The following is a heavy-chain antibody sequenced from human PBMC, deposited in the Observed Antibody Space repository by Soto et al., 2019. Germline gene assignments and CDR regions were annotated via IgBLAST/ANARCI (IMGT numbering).Heavy chain of an antibody. Sequence: SETLSLTCNVSGVSISSFYWSWIRQPAGKGLEWIGRVFMSGSTNYNPSLKGRITMSVDSSENQVSLKLTSVTAADTGTYYCARVSFHYFGMDVWGQGTTVTVSS. CDR3: ARVSFHYFGMDV. J-gene: IGHJ6*02. CDR1: GVSISSFY. V-gene: IGHV4-4*07. CDR2: VFMSGST.